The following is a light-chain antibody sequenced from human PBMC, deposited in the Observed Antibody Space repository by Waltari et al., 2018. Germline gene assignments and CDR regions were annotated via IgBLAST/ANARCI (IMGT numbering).Light chain of an antibody. V-gene: IGLV2-23*02. CDR2: AVI. Sequence: QSALTQPASVSGSPGQSITLSCTAPISDVGFYNLVPWYQQHPDKAPKLMVYAVIERPSGVSNRFSGSKSGNTASLTISGLQAEDEADYYCCSYAGRNIWVFGGGTKLTVL. CDR1: ISDVGFYNL. CDR3: CSYAGRNIWV. J-gene: IGLJ3*02.